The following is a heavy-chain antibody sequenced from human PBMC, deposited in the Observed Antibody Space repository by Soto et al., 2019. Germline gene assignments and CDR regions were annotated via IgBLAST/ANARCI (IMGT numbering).Heavy chain of an antibody. CDR1: GFTFDTYW. CDR2: INSDGTIS. V-gene: IGHV3-74*01. D-gene: IGHD2-21*01. J-gene: IGHJ6*02. Sequence: PGGSLRLSCAASGFTFDTYWLNWVRQAPGKGPEWLSGINSDGTISSYADSVKGRFTISRDNARNTLSLQMNSLRADYTAVYYCARLSGDHSAFFSYGMDAWGQGTTVTVSS. CDR3: ARLSGDHSAFFSYGMDA.